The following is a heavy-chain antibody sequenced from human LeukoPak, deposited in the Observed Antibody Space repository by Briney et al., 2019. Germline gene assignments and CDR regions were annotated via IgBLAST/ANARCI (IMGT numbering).Heavy chain of an antibody. D-gene: IGHD1-26*01. CDR1: GYSISTGYY. CDR3: AIQSGATDY. Sequence: SETLSLTCAVSGYSISTGYYWAWIRQPPGQGLGWITTIYYGGSTYYNPSLKSRVTISVDTSRSQFSLNLRSVTAADTAVYYCAIQSGATDYWGQGTLVTVSS. CDR2: IYYGGST. V-gene: IGHV4-38-2*01. J-gene: IGHJ4*02.